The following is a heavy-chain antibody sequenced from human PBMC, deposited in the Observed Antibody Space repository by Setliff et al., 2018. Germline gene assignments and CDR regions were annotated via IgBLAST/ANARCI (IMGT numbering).Heavy chain of an antibody. D-gene: IGHD6-19*01. Sequence: SETLSLTCTVSGDSISSGDDFWSWIRRPPGKGLEWIGSIYYTTNGHYNPSLKSRVTMSVDTSKNHFSLDLTSVTAADTAVYYCARAPVGDRNGLFDSWGQGTLVTVSS. J-gene: IGHJ4*02. CDR3: ARAPVGDRNGLFDS. CDR2: IYYTTNG. CDR1: GDSISSGDDF. V-gene: IGHV4-30-4*08.